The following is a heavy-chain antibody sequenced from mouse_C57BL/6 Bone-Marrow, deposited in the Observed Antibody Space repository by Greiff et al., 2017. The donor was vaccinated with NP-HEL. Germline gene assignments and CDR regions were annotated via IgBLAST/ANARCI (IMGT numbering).Heavy chain of an antibody. J-gene: IGHJ2*01. CDR3: ARQGDGITFDY. CDR2: ISSGGSYT. D-gene: IGHD2-4*01. V-gene: IGHV5-6*01. CDR1: GFTFSSYG. Sequence: EVQRVESGGDLVKPGGSLKLSCAASGFTFSSYGMSWVRQTPDKRLEWVATISSGGSYTYYPDSVKGRFTISRDNAKNTLYLQMSSLKSEDTAMYYCARQGDGITFDYWGQGTTLTVSS.